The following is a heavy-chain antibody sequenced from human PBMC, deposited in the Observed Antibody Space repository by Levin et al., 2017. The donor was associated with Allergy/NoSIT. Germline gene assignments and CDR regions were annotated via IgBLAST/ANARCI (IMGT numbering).Heavy chain of an antibody. CDR2: IHPSGST. V-gene: IGHV4-31*03. D-gene: IGHD4-11*01. Sequence: LSQTLSLTCTVSGGSVSSGVYYWGWIRQHPGKGLECIGYIHPSGSTNYNPSLNSRVTMSVDTSKNQISLKMTSVTAADTAVYYCARGVDHSKLGYWGQGTLVTVSS. CDR1: GGSVSSGVYY. J-gene: IGHJ4*02. CDR3: ARGVDHSKLGY.